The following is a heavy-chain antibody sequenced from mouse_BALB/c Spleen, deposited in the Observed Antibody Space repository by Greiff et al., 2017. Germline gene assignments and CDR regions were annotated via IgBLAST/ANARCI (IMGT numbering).Heavy chain of an antibody. CDR1: GFNIKDTY. CDR2: IDPANGNT. Sequence: EVHLVESGAELVKPGASVKLSCTASGFNIKDTYMHWVKQRPEQGLEWIGRIDPANGNTKYDPKFQGKATITADTSSNTAYLQLSSLTSEDTAVYYCARELAWFAYWGQGTLVTVSA. CDR3: ARELAWFAY. D-gene: IGHD4-1*01. J-gene: IGHJ3*01. V-gene: IGHV14-3*02.